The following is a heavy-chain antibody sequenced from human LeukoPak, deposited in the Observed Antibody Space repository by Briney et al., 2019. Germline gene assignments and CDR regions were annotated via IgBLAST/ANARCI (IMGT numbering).Heavy chain of an antibody. V-gene: IGHV3-48*03. CDR1: GFNVNSFE. CDR3: AGGPQYTGSFPY. J-gene: IGHJ4*02. Sequence: GSLRLSCAASGFNVNSFEMTWVPQAPGLGLEFLSYISDSGGVIKYADSVKGRFIISRDSAENALYLQMNSLGADDTAVYFCAGGPQYTGSFPYWGQGTLVAVSS. CDR2: ISDSGGVI. D-gene: IGHD1-26*01.